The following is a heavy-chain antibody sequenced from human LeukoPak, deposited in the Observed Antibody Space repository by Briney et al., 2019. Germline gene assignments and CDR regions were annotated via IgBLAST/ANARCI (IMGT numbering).Heavy chain of an antibody. D-gene: IGHD4-17*01. CDR2: ISAYNGNT. Sequence: ASVKVSCKASGYTLTSYGISWVRQAPGQGLEWMGWISAYNGNTNYAQKLQGRVTMTTDTSTSTAYMELRSLRAEDTAVYYCATYGDYLYYFDYWGQGTLVTVSS. CDR1: GYTLTSYG. V-gene: IGHV1-18*01. J-gene: IGHJ4*02. CDR3: ATYGDYLYYFDY.